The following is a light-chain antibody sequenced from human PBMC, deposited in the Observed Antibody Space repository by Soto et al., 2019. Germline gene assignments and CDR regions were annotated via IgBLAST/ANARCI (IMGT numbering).Light chain of an antibody. J-gene: IGLJ3*02. CDR1: SGDIGAYNH. V-gene: IGLV2-14*03. CDR3: SSYTNTITLV. CDR2: DVT. Sequence: QSALTQPASVSGSPGQSITISCTGTSGDIGAYNHVSWYQQHPGKVPKLLIYDVTYRPSGVSNRYSGFKSGNTASLTISGLQAEDEAHYYCSSYTNTITLVFGGGTKLTVL.